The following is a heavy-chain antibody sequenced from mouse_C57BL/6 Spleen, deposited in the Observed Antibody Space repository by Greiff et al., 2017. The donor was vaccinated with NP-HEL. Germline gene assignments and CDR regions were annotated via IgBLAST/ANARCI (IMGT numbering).Heavy chain of an antibody. V-gene: IGHV1-82*01. J-gene: IGHJ1*03. CDR3: ARAGDYYGSAPYWYFDV. D-gene: IGHD1-1*01. CDR1: GYAFSSSW. Sequence: QVQLKQSGPELVKPGASVKISCKASGYAFSSSWMNWVKQRPGKGLEWIGRIYPGDGDTNYNGKFKGKATLTADKSSSTAYMQLSSLTSEDSAVYFCARAGDYYGSAPYWYFDVWGTGITVTVAS. CDR2: IYPGDGDT.